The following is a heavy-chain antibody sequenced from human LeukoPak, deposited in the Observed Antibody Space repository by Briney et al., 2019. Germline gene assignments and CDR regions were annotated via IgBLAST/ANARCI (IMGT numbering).Heavy chain of an antibody. Sequence: PGGSLRLSCAASGFTFSGSAMLWVRQASGKGLEWVGRIRSKANSYATAYAASVKGRFTISRDDSKNTAYLQMNSLKTEDTAVYYCTRLSRVPDYGDYAYDYWGQGTLVTVSS. CDR1: GFTFSGSA. J-gene: IGHJ4*02. CDR3: TRLSRVPDYGDYAYDY. D-gene: IGHD4-17*01. V-gene: IGHV3-73*01. CDR2: IRSKANSYAT.